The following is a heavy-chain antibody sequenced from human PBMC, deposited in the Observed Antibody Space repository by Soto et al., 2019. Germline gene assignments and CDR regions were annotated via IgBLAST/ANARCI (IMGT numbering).Heavy chain of an antibody. CDR3: SRNTVTVHFDY. V-gene: IGHV3-49*03. D-gene: IGHD4-4*01. J-gene: IGHJ4*02. Sequence: GGSLRLSCAVSGFTFDDYAMSWFRQAPGKGLEWVGFITSNSYGGTTQYAASVRGRFTISKDDSKGIAYLQMDSLKTEDTAIYYCSRNTVTVHFDYWGQGTLVTVSS. CDR1: GFTFDDYA. CDR2: ITSNSYGGTT.